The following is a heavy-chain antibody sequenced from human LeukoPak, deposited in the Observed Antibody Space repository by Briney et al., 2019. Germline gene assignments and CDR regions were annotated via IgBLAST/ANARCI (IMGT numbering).Heavy chain of an antibody. J-gene: IGHJ4*02. D-gene: IGHD3-16*02. Sequence: PSETLSLTCAVYGGSFSGYYWSWIRQPPGKGLEWIGEINHSGSTNYNPSLKSRVTISVDTSKNQFSLKLSSVTAADTAVYYCARGSGVYVWGSYRQPFDYWGQGTLVTVSS. V-gene: IGHV4-34*01. CDR2: INHSGST. CDR3: ARGSGVYVWGSYRQPFDY. CDR1: GGSFSGYY.